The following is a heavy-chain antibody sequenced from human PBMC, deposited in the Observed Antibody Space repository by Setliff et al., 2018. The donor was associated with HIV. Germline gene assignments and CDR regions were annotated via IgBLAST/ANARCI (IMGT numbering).Heavy chain of an antibody. CDR3: ARGERGFLDFNWFDP. D-gene: IGHD3-3*01. J-gene: IGHJ5*02. V-gene: IGHV1-3*01. CDR2: INGGNGNT. Sequence: ASVKVSCKASGYTFTSYAMHWVRQAPGQRLEWMGWINGGNGNTKYSQKFQGRVTITRDISASTAYMELSSLRSEDTAVYYCARGERGFLDFNWFDPWGQGTLVTVSS. CDR1: GYTFTSYA.